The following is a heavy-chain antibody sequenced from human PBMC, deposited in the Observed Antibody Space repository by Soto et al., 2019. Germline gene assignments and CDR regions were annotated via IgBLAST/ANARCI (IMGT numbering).Heavy chain of an antibody. J-gene: IGHJ4*02. D-gene: IGHD5-12*01. CDR1: GFTFSSYW. CDR2: VNQDGSEK. Sequence: GGSLRLSCAASGFTFSSYWMSWVRQAPGKGLEWVANVNQDGSEKYYVDSVKGRFTISRDNAKNSLYLQMNSLGAEDTAVYYCAREYSGFETPRENDYWGQGTLVTVSS. CDR3: AREYSGFETPRENDY. V-gene: IGHV3-7*05.